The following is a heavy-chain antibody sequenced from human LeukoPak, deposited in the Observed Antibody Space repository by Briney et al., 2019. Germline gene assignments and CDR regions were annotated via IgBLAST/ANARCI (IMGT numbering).Heavy chain of an antibody. D-gene: IGHD2-2*01. CDR1: GFTFSSYA. J-gene: IGHJ4*02. CDR3: AKADSRYCSSTSCYPDY. Sequence: GGSLRLSCAASGFTFSSYAMSWVRQAPGKGLEWVSAISGSGGSTYYADSVKGRFTISRDNSKNTLYLQMNSLRAEDTAVYYCAKADSRYCSSTSCYPDYWAREPWSPSPQ. CDR2: ISGSGGST. V-gene: IGHV3-23*01.